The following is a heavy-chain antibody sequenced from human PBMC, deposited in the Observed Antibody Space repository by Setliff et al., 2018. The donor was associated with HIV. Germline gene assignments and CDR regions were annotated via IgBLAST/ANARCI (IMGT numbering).Heavy chain of an antibody. D-gene: IGHD1-26*01. Sequence: PSETLSLTCLVSGGSVTSQMHLWGWIRQPPGKGLEWIGSRSHSGSNYYNPSFKSRVTVSVDTSKKQFSLKLSSVTAADTAVYYCARGRGFGSYYVFPFDYWGQGTLVTVSS. V-gene: IGHV4-39*07. CDR2: RSHSGSN. CDR3: ARGRGFGSYYVFPFDY. CDR1: GGSVTSQMHL. J-gene: IGHJ4*02.